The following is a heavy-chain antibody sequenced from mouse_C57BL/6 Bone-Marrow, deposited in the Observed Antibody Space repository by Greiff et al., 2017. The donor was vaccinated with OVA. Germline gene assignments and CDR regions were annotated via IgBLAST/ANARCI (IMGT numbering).Heavy chain of an antibody. CDR3: ARITTVVFDY. CDR2: ISSGGSYT. J-gene: IGHJ2*01. D-gene: IGHD1-1*01. V-gene: IGHV5-6*02. Sequence: EVKLVESGGDLVKPGGSLKLSCAASGFTFSSYGMSWVRQTPDKRLEWVATISSGGSYTYYPDSVKGRFTISRDNAKNTLYLQMSSLKSEDTAMYDCARITTVVFDYWGQGTTLTVSS. CDR1: GFTFSSYG.